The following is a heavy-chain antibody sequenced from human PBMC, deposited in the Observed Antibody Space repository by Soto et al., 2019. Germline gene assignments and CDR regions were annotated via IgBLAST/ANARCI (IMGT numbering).Heavy chain of an antibody. D-gene: IGHD3-16*01. J-gene: IGHJ4*01. Sequence: SETLSLTCTVSGGSINYSGYHWSWIRQHPGKGLEWIGYIYYSGTTNYNPSLKGRVTISVDTSRNQFSLKLTSVTAADTAVYFCASSTYDYVGYRGHGTLVTVSS. CDR2: IYYSGTT. CDR3: ASSTYDYVGY. CDR1: GGSINYSGYH. V-gene: IGHV4-31*03.